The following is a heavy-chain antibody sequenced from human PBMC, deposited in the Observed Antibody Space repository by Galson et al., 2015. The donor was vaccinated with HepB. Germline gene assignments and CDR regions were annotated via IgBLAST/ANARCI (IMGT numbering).Heavy chain of an antibody. V-gene: IGHV1-8*01. CDR2: MNPNSGNT. Sequence: SVKVSCKASGYTFTNYDINWVRQATGQGLEWMGWMNPNSGNTGYAQKFQGRVTMTRNTSISTAYMELSSLRSEDTAVYYCATDSSGYYYFDYWGQGTLVIVSS. CDR3: ATDSSGYYYFDY. CDR1: GYTFTNYD. D-gene: IGHD3-22*01. J-gene: IGHJ4*02.